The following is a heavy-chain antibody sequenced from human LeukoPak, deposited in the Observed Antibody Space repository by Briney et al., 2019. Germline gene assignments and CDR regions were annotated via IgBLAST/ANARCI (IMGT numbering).Heavy chain of an antibody. J-gene: IGHJ4*02. Sequence: GGSLRPSCAASGLTFSSCAMNWVRQAPGKGLEWLLHITTTGDTTYCADSVKGRFTISRDNSKNTLYLQMNSLRAEDTAVYYCARGFTYGFLKWGQGTPVTVSS. CDR2: ITTTGDTT. D-gene: IGHD5-18*01. CDR1: GLTFSSCA. CDR3: ARGFTYGFLK. V-gene: IGHV3-23*01.